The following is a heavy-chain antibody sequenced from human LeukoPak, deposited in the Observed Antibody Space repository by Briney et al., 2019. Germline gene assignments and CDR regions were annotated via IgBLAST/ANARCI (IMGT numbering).Heavy chain of an antibody. CDR2: MNTNSGNT. CDR3: ARGLPKAVFGMVIED. CDR1: GYPFTSYN. V-gene: IGHV1-8*01. J-gene: IGHJ1*01. D-gene: IGHD3-3*01. Sequence: ASVKVSCKASGYPFTSYNVNWVRQATGRGLEWMGWMNTNSGNTGYSRNFQGRVTMTRDTTISTAYMELSSLMSEDTAVYYCARGLPKAVFGMVIEDWGQGTLVTVSS.